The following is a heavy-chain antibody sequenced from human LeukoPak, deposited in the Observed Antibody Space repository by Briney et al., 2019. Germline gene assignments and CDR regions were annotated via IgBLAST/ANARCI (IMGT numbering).Heavy chain of an antibody. V-gene: IGHV4-38-2*01. Sequence: PSETLSLTCAVYGGSFSGHYWGWTRQPPGKGLEWIASISHSGTTFYNPSLKSRVTISVDTSKNQFSLTVTSVTAADTAVYYCSRGQSISAVAVWGQGTLVTVSS. D-gene: IGHD6-13*01. J-gene: IGHJ4*02. CDR3: SRGQSISAVAV. CDR1: GGSFSGHY. CDR2: ISHSGTT.